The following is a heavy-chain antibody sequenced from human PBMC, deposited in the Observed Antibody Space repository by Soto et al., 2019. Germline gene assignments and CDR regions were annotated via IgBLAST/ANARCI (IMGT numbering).Heavy chain of an antibody. D-gene: IGHD3-3*01. CDR3: ARGAPTYYDFWSGYSPYYYYMDV. V-gene: IGHV1-18*01. Sequence: GASATVSCKASGYTFTSYGMSWVRHAPGQGLEWMGWISAYNGNTNYAQKLQGRVTMTTDTSTSTAYMELRSLRSDDTAVYYCARGAPTYYDFWSGYSPYYYYMDVWGKGTTVTVSS. J-gene: IGHJ6*03. CDR1: GYTFTSYG. CDR2: ISAYNGNT.